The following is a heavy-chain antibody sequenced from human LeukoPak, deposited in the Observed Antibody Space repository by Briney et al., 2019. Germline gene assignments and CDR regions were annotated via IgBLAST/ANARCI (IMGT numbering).Heavy chain of an antibody. Sequence: GGSLRLSCAASGFTFSSYWMHWVRQAPGKGLAWVSRINSDGSSTSYADSVKGRFTISRDNAKNTLYLQMNSLRAEDTAVYYCARPSAAGPLFDYWGQGTLVTVPS. CDR3: ARPSAAGPLFDY. CDR1: GFTFSSYW. D-gene: IGHD6-13*01. CDR2: INSDGSST. J-gene: IGHJ4*02. V-gene: IGHV3-74*01.